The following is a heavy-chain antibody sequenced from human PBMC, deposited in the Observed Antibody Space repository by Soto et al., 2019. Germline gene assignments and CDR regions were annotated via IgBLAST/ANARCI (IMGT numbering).Heavy chain of an antibody. CDR1: GLIVTNRF. V-gene: IGHV3-66*01. J-gene: IGHJ4*02. CDR3: VSRPGEVRPPAMLPLDF. D-gene: IGHD2-2*01. CDR2: LYSGGST. Sequence: GGSLRLSCAASGLIVTNRFMSWVRQAPGKGLEWVSLLYSGGSTYYGDSVRGRFIISRDNSKNTLYLQMNSLRVEDTAVYYCVSRPGEVRPPAMLPLDFWGQGTLVTVSS.